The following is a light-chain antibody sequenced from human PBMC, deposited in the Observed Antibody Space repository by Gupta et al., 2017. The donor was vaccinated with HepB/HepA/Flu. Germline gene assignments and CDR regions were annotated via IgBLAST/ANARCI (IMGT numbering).Light chain of an antibody. V-gene: IGLV2-14*03. CDR2: DVN. J-gene: IGLJ2*01. Sequence: QAALTQPASLSRSPGQSLTISCPGNSSDVGGYNYVSWYQQLPGKVPKLMIYDVNNRPSGVSNRFSGSKSGNTASLTISGLQAEAEADYNCSSSTSIRTRVLGGGTKVTVL. CDR3: SSSTSIRTRV. CDR1: SSDVGGYNY.